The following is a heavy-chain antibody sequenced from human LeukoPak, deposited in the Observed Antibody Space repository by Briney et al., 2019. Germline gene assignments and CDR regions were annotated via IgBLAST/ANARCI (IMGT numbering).Heavy chain of an antibody. CDR3: NYGGNSGAFDI. Sequence: GGSLRLSCAASGFTFSSYWMSWVRQAPGKGLEWVANIKQDGSEKYYVDSVKGRFTISRDNAKNSLYLQMYSLRAEDTAVYYCNYGGNSGAFDIWGQGTMVTVSS. J-gene: IGHJ3*02. D-gene: IGHD4-23*01. CDR2: IKQDGSEK. CDR1: GFTFSSYW. V-gene: IGHV3-7*01.